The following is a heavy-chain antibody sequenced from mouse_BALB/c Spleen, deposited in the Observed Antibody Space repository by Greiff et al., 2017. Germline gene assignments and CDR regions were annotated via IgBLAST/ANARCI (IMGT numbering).Heavy chain of an antibody. V-gene: IGHV7-3*02. D-gene: IGHD2-3*01. J-gene: IGHJ1*01. CDR2: IRNKANGYTT. Sequence: EVMLVESGGGLVQPGGSLRLSCATSGFTFTDYYMSWVRQPPGKALEWLGFIRNKANGYTTEYSASVKGRFTISRDNSQSILYLQMNTLRAEDSATYYCAGDSDGYYGYFDVWGAGTTVTVSS. CDR1: GFTFTDYY. CDR3: AGDSDGYYGYFDV.